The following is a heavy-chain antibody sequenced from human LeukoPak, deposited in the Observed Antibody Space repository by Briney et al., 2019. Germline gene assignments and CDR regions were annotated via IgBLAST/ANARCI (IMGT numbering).Heavy chain of an antibody. CDR2: ISFDGNSK. D-gene: IGHD4-11*01. Sequence: GGSLRLSCAASGFTFRNYGMHWVRQAPGKGLEWMTFISFDGNSKYYADSVKGRFIISRDNSKNTLYLQMDSLRAEDTAVYYCARTLTTRYYGMDVWGQGTTVTVSS. CDR3: ARTLTTRYYGMDV. V-gene: IGHV3-30*03. CDR1: GFTFRNYG. J-gene: IGHJ6*02.